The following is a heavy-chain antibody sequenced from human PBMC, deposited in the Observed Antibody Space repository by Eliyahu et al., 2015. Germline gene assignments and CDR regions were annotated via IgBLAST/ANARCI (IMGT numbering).Heavy chain of an antibody. Sequence: QVQLVESGGGXVQPGGSLRLSCATSGFSFXXYGMHWVRQAQDKGLEWVAFIRYDGSNKYYAESVKGRFTISRDNSKNTLYLQLNSLRAEDTAVYCCAKDLRQLADGTYFDYWGQGTLVTVSS. CDR3: AKDLRQLADGTYFDY. CDR1: GFSFXXYG. V-gene: IGHV3-30*02. J-gene: IGHJ4*02. D-gene: IGHD3-3*02. CDR2: IRYDGSNK.